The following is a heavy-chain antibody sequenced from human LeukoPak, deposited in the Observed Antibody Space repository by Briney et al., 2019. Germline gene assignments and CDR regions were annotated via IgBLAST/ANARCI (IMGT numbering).Heavy chain of an antibody. J-gene: IGHJ4*02. V-gene: IGHV3-23*01. Sequence: PGGSLRLSCAASGFAFNTYAMTWVRQAPGKRLEWVSSIIGIGGSTYYADSVKGRFTISRDNSKSTLHLHMNSLRAEDTAVYFCAKDPGGGSYYFDSWGQGTQVTVSS. CDR1: GFAFNTYA. D-gene: IGHD5-12*01. CDR2: IIGIGGST. CDR3: AKDPGGGSYYFDS.